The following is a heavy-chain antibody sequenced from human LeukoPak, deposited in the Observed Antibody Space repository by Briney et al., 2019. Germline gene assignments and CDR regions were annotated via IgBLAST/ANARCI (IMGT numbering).Heavy chain of an antibody. CDR2: ISSSSSTI. Sequence: GSLRLSCEASEFTFSSYSMNWVRQAPGKGLEWVSYISSSSSTIYYAESVKGRFTISRDNAKNSLYLQMNSLRVEDTAVYYCARSRGNSGSYPLDYWGQGTLVTLSS. CDR1: EFTFSSYS. D-gene: IGHD1-26*01. V-gene: IGHV3-48*01. J-gene: IGHJ4*02. CDR3: ARSRGNSGSYPLDY.